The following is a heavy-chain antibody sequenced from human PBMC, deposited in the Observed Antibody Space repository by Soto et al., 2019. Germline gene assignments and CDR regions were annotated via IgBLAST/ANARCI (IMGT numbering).Heavy chain of an antibody. D-gene: IGHD6-13*01. CDR1: EGYISTGFYF. CDR2: IYSSGTT. J-gene: IGHJ4*02. Sequence: SETLSLTCNVSEGYISTGFYFWSWVRQSPVKGLEWIGHIYSSGTTYYNPSLKSRVTISVDASKNQFSLKLTSVTAADTAVYYCASRQQQVAQVEYWGQGTLVTVSS. CDR3: ASRQQQVAQVEY. V-gene: IGHV4-30-4*01.